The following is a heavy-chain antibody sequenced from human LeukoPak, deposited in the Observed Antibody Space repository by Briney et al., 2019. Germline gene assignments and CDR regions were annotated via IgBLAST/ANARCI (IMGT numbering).Heavy chain of an antibody. CDR2: IWYDGSQK. V-gene: IGHV3-33*07. CDR1: GYTFSSHG. CDR3: ARLYSSGWADY. Sequence: PGGSLRLSCAASGYTFSSHGMYWVRQAPGKGLEWMSLIWYDGSQKYYADSVKGRFTISRDNSKNTLYLQMDSLRVEDTAVYICARLYSSGWADYWGQGTLVTVSS. D-gene: IGHD6-19*01. J-gene: IGHJ4*02.